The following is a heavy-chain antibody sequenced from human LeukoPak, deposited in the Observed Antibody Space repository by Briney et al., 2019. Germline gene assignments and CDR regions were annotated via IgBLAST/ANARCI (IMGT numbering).Heavy chain of an antibody. CDR3: ARVYQSAEYYFDY. D-gene: IGHD2-2*01. CDR2: IYYTGST. CDR1: GGSLSGHY. J-gene: IGHJ4*02. Sequence: SETLSLTCTVSGGSLSGHYWSWTRQPPGKGLEWIGYIYYTGSTEYHTSLKSRVTISLDTSKTQFSLKLTSVTAADTAVYYCARVYQSAEYYFDYWGQGNLVSVSS. V-gene: IGHV4-59*11.